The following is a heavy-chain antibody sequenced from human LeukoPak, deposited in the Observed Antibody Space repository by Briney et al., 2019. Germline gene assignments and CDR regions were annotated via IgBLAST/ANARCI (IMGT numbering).Heavy chain of an antibody. V-gene: IGHV3-23*01. Sequence: GGSLRLSGAASGFTFSSYAMTWVRQAPDKGLEWVSAISGSDGSTYYADSVKGRFIISRDDSQNPLYLQMNSLSAEDTAVYYCAKVETSGGANCYALDYWGQGTLVTVSS. J-gene: IGHJ4*02. D-gene: IGHD2-2*01. CDR1: GFTFSSYA. CDR3: AKVETSGGANCYALDY. CDR2: ISGSDGST.